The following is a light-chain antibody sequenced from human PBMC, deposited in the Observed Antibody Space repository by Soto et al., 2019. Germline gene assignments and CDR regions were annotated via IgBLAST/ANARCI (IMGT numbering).Light chain of an antibody. CDR1: QSVLYSTNNKNY. J-gene: IGKJ3*01. Sequence: DIVMTQSPDSLAVSLGERATVNCKTSQSVLYSTNNKNYLAWYQQKPGQPPKLLIYWASTRESGVPDRFSGSGSGTDFTLTISDLQAEDVATYYWQQYYSTPFTFGPGTKVDIK. V-gene: IGKV4-1*01. CDR2: WAS. CDR3: QQYYSTPFT.